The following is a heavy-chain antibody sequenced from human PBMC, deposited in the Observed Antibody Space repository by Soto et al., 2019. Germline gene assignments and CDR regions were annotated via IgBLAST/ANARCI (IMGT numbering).Heavy chain of an antibody. D-gene: IGHD4-17*01. CDR1: GYTFTSYG. CDR2: ISAYNGST. V-gene: IGHV1-18*01. J-gene: IGHJ4*02. Sequence: QVQLVQSGAEVKKPGASVKVSCKASGYTFTSYGISWVRQAPGQGLEWMGWISAYNGSTNYAQKLQGRVTMTTDTSTSTAYMELRSLRSDDTAVYYCARGRLWMNDYGDYVTVPFDYWGQGTLVTVSS. CDR3: ARGRLWMNDYGDYVTVPFDY.